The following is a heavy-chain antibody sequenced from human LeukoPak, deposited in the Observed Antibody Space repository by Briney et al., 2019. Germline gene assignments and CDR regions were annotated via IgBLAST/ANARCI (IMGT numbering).Heavy chain of an antibody. V-gene: IGHV3-7*03. J-gene: IGHJ4*02. Sequence: TGGSLRLSCAASGFTFSRYWMSWVRQAPGKGLEWVANIKHDGSEKYYVDSVKGRFTISRDNAKNSLYLQMNSLRAEDTAVYYCARDDYSSSDYWGQGTLVTVSS. CDR2: IKHDGSEK. CDR3: ARDDYSSSDY. D-gene: IGHD6-6*01. CDR1: GFTFSRYW.